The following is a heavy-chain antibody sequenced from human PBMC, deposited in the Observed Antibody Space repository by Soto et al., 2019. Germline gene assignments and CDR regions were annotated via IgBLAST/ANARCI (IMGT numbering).Heavy chain of an antibody. V-gene: IGHV3-21*01. D-gene: IGHD4-17*01. CDR2: ITGSSDYI. CDR1: GFTFTSYS. CDR3: ARDNPYYGDYIFDY. J-gene: IGHJ4*02. Sequence: EVQLVESGGGLVNPGGSLRLSCAASGFTFTSYSMNWVRQAPGKGLEWVSSITGSSDYIYYADSVKGRFTISRDNARNSLYLQLNSLRAEATALYYCARDNPYYGDYIFDYWGQGTPVTVSS.